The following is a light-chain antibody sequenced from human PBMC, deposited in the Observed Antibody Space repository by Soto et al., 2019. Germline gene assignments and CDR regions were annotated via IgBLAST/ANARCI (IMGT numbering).Light chain of an antibody. CDR1: QSVSSY. J-gene: IGKJ5*01. CDR3: QQRSNWPPT. Sequence: SLPPAERASLSCGASQSVSSYLAWYQQKPGQAPRLLIYDASNRATGIPARFSGSGSGTDFTLNISNLEPEDFAVYYCQQRSNWPPTFGQGTRLEI. CDR2: DAS. V-gene: IGKV3-11*01.